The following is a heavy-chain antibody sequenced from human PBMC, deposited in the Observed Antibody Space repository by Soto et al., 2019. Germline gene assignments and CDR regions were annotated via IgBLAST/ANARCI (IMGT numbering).Heavy chain of an antibody. CDR2: VYWDDSK. D-gene: IGHD2-2*01. Sequence: QITLNESGPTLVKPTQPLTLTCTFSGFSLSTRDVGVGWIRQPPGEALEWLGVVYWDDSKTYSPSLESRLTITKDTTQNKVVCRMTKMDPVDTATYYCAHCRGGVASFWGQGTLLTVSS. J-gene: IGHJ4*02. CDR1: GFSLSTRDVG. CDR3: AHCRGGVASF. V-gene: IGHV2-5*02.